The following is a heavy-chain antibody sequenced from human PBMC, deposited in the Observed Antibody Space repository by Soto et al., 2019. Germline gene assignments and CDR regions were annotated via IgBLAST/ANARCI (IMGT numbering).Heavy chain of an antibody. CDR2: IIPIFGTA. V-gene: IGHV1-69*12. J-gene: IGHJ6*02. CDR3: ASHSSGQLVGYYYYGMDV. CDR1: GGTFSGYA. Sequence: QVQLVQSGAEVKKPGSSVKVSCKASGGTFSGYAISWVRQAPGQGLEWMGGIIPIFGTADYAQKFQGRVTVTADESTSRAYMELSSLRSEDTAVYYCASHSSGQLVGYYYYGMDVWGQGTTVTVSS. D-gene: IGHD6-19*01.